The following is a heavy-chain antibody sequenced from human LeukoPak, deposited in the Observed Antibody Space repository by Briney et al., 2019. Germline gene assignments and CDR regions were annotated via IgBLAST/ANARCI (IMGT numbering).Heavy chain of an antibody. J-gene: IGHJ5*02. D-gene: IGHD2-2*01. CDR2: ISAYNGNT. CDR1: GYTFTSYG. CDR3: ARPLIGCSSTSCTWGGWFDP. V-gene: IGHV1-18*01. Sequence: ASVKVSCKASGYTFTSYGISWVRQAPGQGLEWMGWISAYNGNTNYAQKLQGRVTMTTDTSTSTAYMELRSLRSDDTAVYSCARPLIGCSSTSCTWGGWFDPWGQGTLVTVSS.